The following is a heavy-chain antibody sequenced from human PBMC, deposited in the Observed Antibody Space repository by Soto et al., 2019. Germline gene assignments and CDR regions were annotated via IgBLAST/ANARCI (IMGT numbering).Heavy chain of an antibody. J-gene: IGHJ4*02. Sequence: EVQLLESGGGLVQPGGSLRLSCVGSGFTFSSYDMTWVRQAPGKGLECVSSFSFYGRRDNTYYADSVKGRFTISRDNSRNTVYLQMYYLRVDDTAVYYFAKSLVNDDGGPNDHLGQGTLCTVSS. CDR1: GFTFSSYD. V-gene: IGHV3-23*01. D-gene: IGHD1-1*01. CDR2: FSFYGRRDNT. CDR3: AKSLVNDDGGPNDH.